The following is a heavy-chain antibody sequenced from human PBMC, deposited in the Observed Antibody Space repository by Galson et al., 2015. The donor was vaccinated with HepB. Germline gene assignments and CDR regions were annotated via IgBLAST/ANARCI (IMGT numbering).Heavy chain of an antibody. D-gene: IGHD5-24*01. Sequence: SVKVSCKASGYTFTSYGISWVRQAPGQGLEWMGWISAYNGNTNYAQKLQDRVTMTTEKSTSTAYMKLRSLRSDDTALYYCALSRDDYIWGHWGQGTLVTVSS. V-gene: IGHV1-18*04. CDR1: GYTFTSYG. J-gene: IGHJ4*01. CDR2: ISAYNGNT. CDR3: ALSRDDYIWGH.